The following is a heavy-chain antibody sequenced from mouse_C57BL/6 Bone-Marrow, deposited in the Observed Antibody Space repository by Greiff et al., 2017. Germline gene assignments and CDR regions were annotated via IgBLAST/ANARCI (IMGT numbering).Heavy chain of an antibody. V-gene: IGHV5-6*01. J-gene: IGHJ2*01. Sequence: EVQLQESGGDLVKPGGSLKLSCAASGFTFSSYGMSWVRPTPDKRLEWVATISSGGSYTYYPDSVKGRFTISRDNAKNTLYLQMSSLKSEDTAMYYCARQYYFDDWGQGTTLTVSS. CDR1: GFTFSSYG. CDR2: ISSGGSYT. CDR3: ARQYYFDD.